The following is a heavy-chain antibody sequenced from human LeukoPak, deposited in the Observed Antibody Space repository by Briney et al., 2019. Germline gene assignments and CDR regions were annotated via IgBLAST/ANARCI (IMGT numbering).Heavy chain of an antibody. CDR2: ISSSSSYI. D-gene: IGHD6-13*01. Sequence: GGSLRLSCAASGFTFSSYSMNWVRQAPGKGLEWVSSISSSSSYIYYADSVKGRFTISRDNAKNSLYLQMNSLRAEDTAVYYCAVIAAAGTPAKVFDYWGQGTLVTVSS. CDR1: GFTFSSYS. CDR3: AVIAAAGTPAKVFDY. J-gene: IGHJ4*02. V-gene: IGHV3-21*01.